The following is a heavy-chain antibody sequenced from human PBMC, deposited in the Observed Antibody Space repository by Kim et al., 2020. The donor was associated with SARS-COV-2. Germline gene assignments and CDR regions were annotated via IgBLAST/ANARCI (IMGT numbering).Heavy chain of an antibody. D-gene: IGHD3-3*01. CDR3: ARDYDFWSGYYVHYYYMDV. CDR1: GFTFSSYW. CDR2: IKQDGSEK. V-gene: IGHV3-7*01. J-gene: IGHJ6*03. Sequence: GGSLRLSCAASGFTFSSYWMSWVRQAPGKGLEWVANIKQDGSEKYYVDSVKGRFTISRDNAKNSLYLQMNSLRAEDTAVYYCARDYDFWSGYYVHYYYMDVWGKGPRSPSP.